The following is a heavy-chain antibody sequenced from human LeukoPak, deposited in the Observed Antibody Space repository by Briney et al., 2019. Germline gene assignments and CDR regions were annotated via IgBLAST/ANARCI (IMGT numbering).Heavy chain of an antibody. CDR3: ARSGRRWWELHYYSYYYGMDV. CDR2: ISDDGSNK. V-gene: IGHV3-30*04. CDR1: GFTFSSYA. D-gene: IGHD1-26*01. J-gene: IGHJ6*02. Sequence: PGRSLRLSCAASGFTFSSYAMHWVRQAPGKGLEWVAVISDDGSNKYYAESVKCRFTISRDNSQTTLYLQMNSLRAEDTAVYYCARSGRRWWELHYYSYYYGMDVWGQGTTVTVSS.